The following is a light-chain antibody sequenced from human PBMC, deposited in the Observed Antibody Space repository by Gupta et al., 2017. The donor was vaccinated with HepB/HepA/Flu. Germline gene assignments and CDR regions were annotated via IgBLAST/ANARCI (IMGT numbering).Light chain of an antibody. Sequence: SSELTQGPAVSVALGATVRNTCQGDSLRNYYADWYQQKPGQAPLLVIYGKNNRPSGIPYRFSGSTSRNTASLTITGAQAEDEADYYCSSRDSSGTHVIFGGGTVLTVL. CDR2: GKN. J-gene: IGLJ2*01. V-gene: IGLV3-19*01. CDR3: SSRDSSGTHVI. CDR1: SLRNYY.